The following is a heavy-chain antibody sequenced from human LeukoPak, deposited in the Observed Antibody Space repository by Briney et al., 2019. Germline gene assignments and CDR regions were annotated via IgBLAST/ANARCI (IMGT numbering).Heavy chain of an antibody. V-gene: IGHV3-74*01. CDR3: ARALAYCSGGSCYYYCGMDV. Sequence: GGSLRLSCAPSGFTFSAYWMHWVRQVPGKGLVWVSQINTDGSSTNYADSVKGRFTISRENAKNSLYLQMNSLRAGDTAVYYCARALAYCSGGSCYYYCGMDVWGQGTTVTVSS. CDR1: GFTFSAYW. CDR2: INTDGSST. D-gene: IGHD2-15*01. J-gene: IGHJ6*02.